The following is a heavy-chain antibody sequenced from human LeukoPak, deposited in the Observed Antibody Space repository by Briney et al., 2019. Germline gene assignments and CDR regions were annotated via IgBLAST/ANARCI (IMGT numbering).Heavy chain of an antibody. V-gene: IGHV3-48*02. J-gene: IGHJ4*02. Sequence: GGSLRLSCTASGFSFGDYSMSWVRQAPGKGLEWVSYISSSGTTIYYADSVKGRFTISRDNGKNSLYLQMNSLRDEDTAVYYCARDTPGGADWGQGTLVTVSS. CDR2: ISSSGTTI. CDR3: ARDTPGGAD. D-gene: IGHD2-15*01. CDR1: GFSFGDYS.